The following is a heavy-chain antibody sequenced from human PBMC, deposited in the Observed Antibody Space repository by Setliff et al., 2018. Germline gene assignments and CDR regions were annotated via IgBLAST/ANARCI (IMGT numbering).Heavy chain of an antibody. J-gene: IGHJ4*02. CDR1: GFAFSSIW. CDR2: IKSKTDGGTT. V-gene: IGHV3-15*07. D-gene: IGHD3-22*01. Sequence: PGGSLRLSCAASASGFAFSSIWMNWVRQAPGKGLEWVGRIKSKTDGGTTDYAAPVKGKFSISRDDSENALYLQMSSLKSEDTAVYYCTTDGGHHDSSGYYLNFNYWGQGTLVTVSS. CDR3: TTDGGHHDSSGYYLNFNY.